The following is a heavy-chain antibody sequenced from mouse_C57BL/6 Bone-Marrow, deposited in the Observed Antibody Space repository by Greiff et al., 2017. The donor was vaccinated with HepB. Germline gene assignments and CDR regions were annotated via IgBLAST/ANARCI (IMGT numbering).Heavy chain of an antibody. CDR1: GYTFTSYW. Sequence: QVQLQQPGAELVKPGASVKLSCKASGYTFTSYWMQWVKQRPGQGLEWIGEIDPSDSYTNYNQKFKVKATLTVDTSSSTAYMQLSSLTSEDSAVYYCAQLYFDYWGQGTTLTVSS. V-gene: IGHV1-50*01. CDR3: AQLYFDY. J-gene: IGHJ2*01. D-gene: IGHD4-1*02. CDR2: IDPSDSYT.